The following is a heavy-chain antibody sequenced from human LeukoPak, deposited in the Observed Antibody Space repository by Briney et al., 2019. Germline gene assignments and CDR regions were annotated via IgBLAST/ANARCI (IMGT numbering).Heavy chain of an antibody. CDR2: FYYIGRT. D-gene: IGHD5-24*01. CDR1: GGSISSMSYY. CDR3: ARHLSVERGTGGIDY. J-gene: IGHJ4*02. Sequence: SYTLSLTCTVSGGSISSMSYYWGCIRPPPGKGLEGIGSFYYIGRTYYNASLKSRLTISVGTSKNQYSLKLRSVTAADTAVYYCARHLSVERGTGGIDYWGQGTLVTVSS. V-gene: IGHV4-39*01.